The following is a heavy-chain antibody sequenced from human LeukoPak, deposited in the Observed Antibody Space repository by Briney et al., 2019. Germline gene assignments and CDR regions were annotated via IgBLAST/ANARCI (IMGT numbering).Heavy chain of an antibody. V-gene: IGHV1-69*13. CDR2: IIPIFGTA. Sequence: SVKVSCKASGGTFSSYAISWVRQAPGQGLEWMGGIIPIFGTANYAQKFQGRVTVTADESTSTAYMELSSLRSEDTAVYYCARTLEMATTMCYFDYWGQGTLVTVSS. CDR3: ARTLEMATTMCYFDY. J-gene: IGHJ4*02. D-gene: IGHD5-24*01. CDR1: GGTFSSYA.